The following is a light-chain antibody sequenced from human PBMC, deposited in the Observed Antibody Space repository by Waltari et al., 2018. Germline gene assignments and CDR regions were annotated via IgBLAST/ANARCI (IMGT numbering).Light chain of an antibody. J-gene: IGLJ2*01. CDR2: DFT. CDR3: CSFSGGNDFL. V-gene: IGLV2-8*01. Sequence: QSALTQPPSASGSPGQSVTISCTGTRRDSDNYHFVSWYQQHPGKAPKLIIYDFTKRPSGVPNRFSGSKSGNMASLTVSDLQAEDEADFFCCSFSGGNDFLFGGGTKLTVL. CDR1: RRDSDNYHF.